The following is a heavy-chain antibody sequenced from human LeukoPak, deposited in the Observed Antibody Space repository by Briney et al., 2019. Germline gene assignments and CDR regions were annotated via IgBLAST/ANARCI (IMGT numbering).Heavy chain of an antibody. CDR2: VSGSGGST. V-gene: IGHV3-23*01. J-gene: IGHJ4*02. CDR1: GFTFSSYA. Sequence: PGGSLRLSCAASGFTFSSYAMSWVRQAPGKGLEWVSAVSGSGGSTYYADSVKGRFTISRDNSKNTLYLQMNSLRAEDTAVYYCARRGYSWGNYYFDYWGQGTLVTVSS. CDR3: ARRGYSWGNYYFDY. D-gene: IGHD3-22*01.